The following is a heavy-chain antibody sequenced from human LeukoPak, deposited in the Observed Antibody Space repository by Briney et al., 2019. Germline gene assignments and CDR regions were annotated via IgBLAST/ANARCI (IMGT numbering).Heavy chain of an antibody. Sequence: PSETLSLTCAVSGGSISSGGYSWRWIRQPPGKGLEWIGYIYYRGSTYYNPSLKSRVTISVDTSKNQFSLKLSSVTAADTAVYYCATRGGYYYYYMDVWGKGTTVTVSS. CDR1: GGSISSGGYS. J-gene: IGHJ6*03. V-gene: IGHV4-30-4*07. CDR2: IYYRGST. CDR3: ATRGGYYYYYMDV. D-gene: IGHD3-16*01.